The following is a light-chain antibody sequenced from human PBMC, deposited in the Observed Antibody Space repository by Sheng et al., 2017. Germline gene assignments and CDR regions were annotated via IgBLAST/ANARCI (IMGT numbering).Light chain of an antibody. CDR3: QQSYITPQT. CDR1: QNINRY. CDR2: SAS. J-gene: IGKJ1*01. V-gene: IGKV1-39*01. Sequence: DIQMSQSPSSLSASVGDRVTITCRASQNINRYLNWYQQKPGKAPKLLIYSASTLHNGVPSRFSGSGSEAEYTLTISGLQPEDVATYYCQQSYITPQTFGQGTKVEIK.